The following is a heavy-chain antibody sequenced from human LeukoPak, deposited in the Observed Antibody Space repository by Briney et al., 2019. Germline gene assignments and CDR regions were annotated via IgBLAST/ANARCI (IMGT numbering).Heavy chain of an antibody. CDR1: GGTFSSYA. D-gene: IGHD6-19*01. CDR3: ARAHNSGDAFDI. CDR2: IIPIFGTA. J-gene: IGHJ3*02. V-gene: IGHV1-69*05. Sequence: SVKVSCKASGGTFSSYAISWVRQAPGQGLEWMGGIIPIFGTANYAQKFQGRVTITTDESTSTAYMELSSLRSEDTAVYYCARAHNSGDAFDIWGQGTMVTVPS.